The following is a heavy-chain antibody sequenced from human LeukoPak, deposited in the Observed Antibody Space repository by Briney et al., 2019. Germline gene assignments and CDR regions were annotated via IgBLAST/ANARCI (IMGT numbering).Heavy chain of an antibody. CDR3: ARDLHYYDSSGYYSPRMDV. D-gene: IGHD3-22*01. J-gene: IGHJ6*02. Sequence: GGSLRLSCAASGFTFSSYSMNWVRQAPGKGLEWVSYISSSSSTIYYADSVKGRFTISRDNAKNSLYLQMNSLRDEDTAVYYCARDLHYYDSSGYYSPRMDVWGQGTTVTVSS. CDR2: ISSSSSTI. V-gene: IGHV3-48*02. CDR1: GFTFSSYS.